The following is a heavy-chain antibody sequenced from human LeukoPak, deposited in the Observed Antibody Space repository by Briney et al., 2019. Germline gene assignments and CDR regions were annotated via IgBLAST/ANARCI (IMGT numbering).Heavy chain of an antibody. V-gene: IGHV1-8*01. Sequence: ASVKVSCKASGYTFTSYDINWVRQATGQGLEWMGWMNPNSGNTGYAQKFQGRVTMTTDTSTSTAYMELRSLRSDDTAVYYCARALWFGESDYWGQGTLVTVSS. CDR2: MNPNSGNT. D-gene: IGHD3-10*01. J-gene: IGHJ4*02. CDR3: ARALWFGESDY. CDR1: GYTFTSYD.